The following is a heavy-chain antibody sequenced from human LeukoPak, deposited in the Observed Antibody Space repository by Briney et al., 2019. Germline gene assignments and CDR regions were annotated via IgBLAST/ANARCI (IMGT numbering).Heavy chain of an antibody. CDR2: INQDGGEK. CDR3: ATDYHGYFDY. CDR1: GFTFSSYW. Sequence: PGGSRRLSCAASGFTFSSYWMTWVRQAPGKGLEWVANINQDGGEKYCVDSVNGRFTISRDNAKNSLYLQMNSLRAEDAAVYYCATDYHGYFDYWGQGTLVTVSS. J-gene: IGHJ4*02. D-gene: IGHD1-14*01. V-gene: IGHV3-7*01.